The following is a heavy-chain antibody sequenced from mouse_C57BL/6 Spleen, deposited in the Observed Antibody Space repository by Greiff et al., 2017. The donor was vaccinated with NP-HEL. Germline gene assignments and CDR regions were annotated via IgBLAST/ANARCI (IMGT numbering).Heavy chain of an antibody. CDR1: GYTFTSYG. V-gene: IGHV1-81*01. CDR3: ARSGATMAPYYFDY. J-gene: IGHJ2*01. CDR2: IYPRSGNT. D-gene: IGHD2-1*01. Sequence: QVQLQQSGAELARPGASVKLSCKASGYTFTSYGISWVKQRTGKGLEWIGEIYPRSGNTYYNEKFKGKATLTADKSSSTAYMELRSLTSEDSAVYFCARSGATMAPYYFDYWGQGTTLTVSS.